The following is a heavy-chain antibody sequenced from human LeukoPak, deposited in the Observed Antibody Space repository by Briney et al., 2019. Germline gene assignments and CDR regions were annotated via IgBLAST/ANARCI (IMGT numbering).Heavy chain of an antibody. V-gene: IGHV1-46*01. CDR2: INPSGGTT. Sequence: GASVKVSCKASGYTFTSYSMHWVRQAPRQGLEWMGIINPSGGTTTYAQKFQGRVSMTRDTSTSTVYMELRSLRSDDTAVYYCARDLYYYDSSVDYWGQGTLVTGSS. CDR1: GYTFTSYS. D-gene: IGHD3-22*01. CDR3: ARDLYYYDSSVDY. J-gene: IGHJ4*02.